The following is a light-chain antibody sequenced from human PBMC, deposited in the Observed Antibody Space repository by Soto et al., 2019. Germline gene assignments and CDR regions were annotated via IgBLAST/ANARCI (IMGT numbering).Light chain of an antibody. J-gene: IGKJ5*01. V-gene: IGKV3-20*01. CDR1: QTIISSY. CDR2: GAS. CDR3: QQYGRSLFT. Sequence: VVLTQSPGTLSLSPGETVTLSCRASQTIISSYLAWYQQKPGQAPRLLIYGASSRATGIPDRFSGSGSGTDFTLTITGLEPEESAVYYCQQYGRSLFTFGQGTRLEIK.